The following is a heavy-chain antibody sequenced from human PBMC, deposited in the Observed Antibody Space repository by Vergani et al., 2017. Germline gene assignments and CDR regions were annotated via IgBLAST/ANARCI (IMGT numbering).Heavy chain of an antibody. CDR1: GFTFSSYA. J-gene: IGHJ4*02. CDR3: VASSGWYQGYFDY. D-gene: IGHD6-19*01. V-gene: IGHV3-64D*06. CDR2: ISSNGGST. Sequence: EVQLVESGGGLVQPGGSLRLSCSASGFTFSSYAMHWVRQAPGKGLEYVSAISSNGGSTYYADSVKGRFTISRDNSKNTLYLQMSSLRAEDTAVYYCVASSGWYQGYFDYWGQGTLVTVSS.